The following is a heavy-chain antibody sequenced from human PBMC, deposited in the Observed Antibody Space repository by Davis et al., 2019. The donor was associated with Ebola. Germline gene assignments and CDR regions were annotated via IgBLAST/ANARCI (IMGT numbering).Heavy chain of an antibody. J-gene: IGHJ6*04. V-gene: IGHV4-59*11. CDR3: ARWQVVVVVAATPPSGHYGMDV. D-gene: IGHD2-15*01. Sequence: MPSETLSLTCTVSGGSISGHYWSWIRQAPGKRLEWIGFIYYEGTTNYNPSLESRVTMSVDTSKNQFSLKLSSVTAADTAVYYCARWQVVVVVAATPPSGHYGMDVWGKGTTVTVSS. CDR2: IYYEGTT. CDR1: GGSISGHY.